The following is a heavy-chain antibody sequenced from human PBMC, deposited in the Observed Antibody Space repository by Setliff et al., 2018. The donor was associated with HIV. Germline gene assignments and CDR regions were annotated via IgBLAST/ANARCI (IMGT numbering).Heavy chain of an antibody. J-gene: IGHJ6*03. V-gene: IGHV4-34*01. Sequence: PSEPLSLTCAVYGGSFSGYHWNWIRQPPGKGLEWIGEINHSGRTNYNPSLKSRVTISVDTSKNQFSLKLRSVTAADTAMYYCARVSITYWYSIPTFYYYYMDVWGKGTKVTVSS. D-gene: IGHD2-15*01. CDR1: GGSFSGYH. CDR2: INHSGRT. CDR3: ARVSITYWYSIPTFYYYYMDV.